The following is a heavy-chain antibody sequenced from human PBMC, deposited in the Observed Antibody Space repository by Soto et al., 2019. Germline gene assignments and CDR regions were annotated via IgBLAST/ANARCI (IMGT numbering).Heavy chain of an antibody. V-gene: IGHV4-34*01. Sequence: SETLSVTCAVYGGSFSGYYLSWIRQPPGKGLEWIGEINHSGSTNYNPSLKSRVTISVDTSKNQFSLKLSSVTAADTAVYYCARLNGYSRLVHVSNYFDYWGQGTLVTVSS. CDR1: GGSFSGYY. D-gene: IGHD6-19*01. J-gene: IGHJ4*02. CDR2: INHSGST. CDR3: ARLNGYSRLVHVSNYFDY.